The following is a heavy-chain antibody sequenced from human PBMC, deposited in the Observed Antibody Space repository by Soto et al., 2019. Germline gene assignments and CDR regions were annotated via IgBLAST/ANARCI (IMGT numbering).Heavy chain of an antibody. J-gene: IGHJ4*02. Sequence: PSETLSLTWIVSGAPISSNDYFWAWIRQPPGRGLEFIASMHASGGTYHASSLKSRATMSLDTSKDQFSLKLQSVTAADTGTYYCAAIVVGATRHSDVDHWGQGTLVTVSS. CDR3: AAIVVGATRHSDVDH. D-gene: IGHD2-15*01. V-gene: IGHV4-39*01. CDR1: GAPISSNDYF. CDR2: MHASGGT.